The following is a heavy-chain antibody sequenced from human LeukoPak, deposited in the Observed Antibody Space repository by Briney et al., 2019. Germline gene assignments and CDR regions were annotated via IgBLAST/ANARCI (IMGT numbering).Heavy chain of an antibody. J-gene: IGHJ3*02. Sequence: SETLSLTCAVSGGSITGHYWNWIRQTPGMRLEWIGYTSYSRTTIDNSYFKGRATMSIDTSKNHLYLNLTSVTATDTAVYYCAKLGHSDGWYLGAFDIWGQGTTVIVSS. V-gene: IGHV4-59*08. D-gene: IGHD6-19*01. CDR2: TSYSRTT. CDR3: AKLGHSDGWYLGAFDI. CDR1: GGSITGHY.